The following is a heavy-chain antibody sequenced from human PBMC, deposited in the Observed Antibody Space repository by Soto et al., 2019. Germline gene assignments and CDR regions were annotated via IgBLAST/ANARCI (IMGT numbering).Heavy chain of an antibody. J-gene: IGHJ6*02. CDR3: ARVEGGTLYYYYGMDV. D-gene: IGHD1-1*01. V-gene: IGHV3-74*01. Sequence: GGSLRLSCAAPGFTFSSYWMHWVRQAPGKGLVWVSRINSDGSSTSYADSVKGRFTISRDNAKNTLYLQMNSLRAEDTAVYYCARVEGGTLYYYYGMDVWGQGTTVTVS. CDR1: GFTFSSYW. CDR2: INSDGSST.